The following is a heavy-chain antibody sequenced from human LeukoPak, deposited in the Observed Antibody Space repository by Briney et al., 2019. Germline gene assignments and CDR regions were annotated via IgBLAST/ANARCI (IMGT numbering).Heavy chain of an antibody. CDR1: GYTFTSYG. CDR3: ARDRTYYYDSSGA. D-gene: IGHD3-22*01. V-gene: IGHV1-18*01. Sequence: SVKVSCKASGYTFTSYGISWVRRAPGQGLEWMGWISAYNGNTNYAQKLQGRVTMTTDTSTSTAYMELRSLRSDDTAVYYCARDRTYYYDSSGAWGQGTLVTVSS. J-gene: IGHJ5*02. CDR2: ISAYNGNT.